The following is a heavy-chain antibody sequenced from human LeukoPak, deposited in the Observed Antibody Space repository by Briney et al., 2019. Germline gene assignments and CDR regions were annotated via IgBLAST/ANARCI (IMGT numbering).Heavy chain of an antibody. Sequence: GGSLRLSCAASGFTFSRYWMSWVRQAPGKGLEWVASINQDESAKFYVDSVRGRFTISRDNAKNSLFLQMNSLRAEDTAFYYCARILDSAWGELGYWGQGTLVTVSS. CDR1: GFTFSRYW. V-gene: IGHV3-7*01. J-gene: IGHJ4*02. D-gene: IGHD6-19*01. CDR3: ARILDSAWGELGY. CDR2: INQDESAK.